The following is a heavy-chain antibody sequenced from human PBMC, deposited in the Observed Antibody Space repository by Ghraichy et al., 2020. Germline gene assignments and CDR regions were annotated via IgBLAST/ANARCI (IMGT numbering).Heavy chain of an antibody. CDR3: AKVPCTSGYCPVDY. J-gene: IGHJ4*02. Sequence: LSLTCAASGFAFSTYGMNWVRQAPGKGLEWVSGISGSGDSTYYGDSVKGRFTISRDNSKYTLYLLMNSLRDEDPAVYYCAKVPCTSGYCPVDYLGQGTLIT. CDR2: ISGSGDST. V-gene: IGHV3-23*01. CDR1: GFAFSTYG. D-gene: IGHD5-12*01.